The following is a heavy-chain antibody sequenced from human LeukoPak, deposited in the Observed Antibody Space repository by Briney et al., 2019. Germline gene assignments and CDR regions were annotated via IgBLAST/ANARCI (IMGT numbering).Heavy chain of an antibody. CDR3: ARAASGYDFYYYMDV. CDR1: GGSISSYY. D-gene: IGHD5-12*01. J-gene: IGHJ6*03. V-gene: IGHV4-59*01. Sequence: SETLSLTCTVSGGSISSYYWSWIRQPPGKGLEWIGYIYYSGSTNYNPSLKSRVTISVDTSKNQFSLKLSSVTAADTAVYYCARAASGYDFYYYMDVWAKGPRSPSP. CDR2: IYYSGST.